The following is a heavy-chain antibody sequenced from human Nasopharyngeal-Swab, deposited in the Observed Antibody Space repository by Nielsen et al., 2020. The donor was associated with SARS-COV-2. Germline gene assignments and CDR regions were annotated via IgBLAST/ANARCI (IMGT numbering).Heavy chain of an antibody. J-gene: IGHJ3*02. D-gene: IGHD2-21*01. CDR2: FDPEDGET. Sequence: ASVKVSCKVSGYTLTELSMHWVRQAPGKGLEWMGGFDPEDGETIYAQKFQGRVTMTEDTSTDTAYMELSSLRSEDTAVYYCATASPGMWSFVAFDIWGQGTMVTVSS. V-gene: IGHV1-24*01. CDR1: GYTLTELS. CDR3: ATASPGMWSFVAFDI.